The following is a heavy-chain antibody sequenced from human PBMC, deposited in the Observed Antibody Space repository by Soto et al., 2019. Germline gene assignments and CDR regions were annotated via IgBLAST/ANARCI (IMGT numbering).Heavy chain of an antibody. CDR3: AGEIIPLIMGGMSAMDV. Sequence: VQLVESGGGVVQPERSQRLSCAASKFTFRTYVMHWVRQAPGKGLELVALISFDGSNKYYADSVKGRFTISRDNSKNTMYLKMNSRRPEDTAVYYCAGEIIPLIMGGMSAMDVWGQGTTVAVSS. CDR1: KFTFRTYV. V-gene: IGHV3-30*04. D-gene: IGHD1-26*01. J-gene: IGHJ6*02. CDR2: ISFDGSNK.